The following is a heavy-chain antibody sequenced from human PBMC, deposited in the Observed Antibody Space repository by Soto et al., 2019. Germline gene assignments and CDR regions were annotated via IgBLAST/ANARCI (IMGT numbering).Heavy chain of an antibody. J-gene: IGHJ6*02. V-gene: IGHV3-49*03. Sequence: GGSLRLSCTDSGFTFGGYSISWFRQAPGEGLGWVGFIRSKAYGGTTEYAASVKGRFTISRDDPKSIAYLHMNSLKTEDTAVYYCTRDGYSGSYYYYYGMDVWGQGTTVTVSS. CDR3: TRDGYSGSYYYYYGMDV. CDR2: IRSKAYGGTT. D-gene: IGHD1-26*01. CDR1: GFTFGGYS.